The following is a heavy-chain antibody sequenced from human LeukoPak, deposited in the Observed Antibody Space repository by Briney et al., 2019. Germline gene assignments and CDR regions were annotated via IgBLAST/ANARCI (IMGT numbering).Heavy chain of an antibody. V-gene: IGHV3-7*01. D-gene: IGHD2-8*02. CDR1: GFTLSNYW. Sequence: GGSLRLSCAASGFTLSNYWMSWVRQAPGKGLEWVANIKQDGSEKFYVDSVKGRFTISRDNAKNSLYLQMNSLRAEDTALYYCARTRFPSCTGANCGDDPFDIWGQGTTVTVS. CDR2: IKQDGSEK. J-gene: IGHJ3*02. CDR3: ARTRFPSCTGANCGDDPFDI.